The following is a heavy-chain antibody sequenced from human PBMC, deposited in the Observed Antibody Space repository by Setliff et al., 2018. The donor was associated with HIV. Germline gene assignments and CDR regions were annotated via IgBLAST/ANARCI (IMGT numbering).Heavy chain of an antibody. J-gene: IGHJ6*03. V-gene: IGHV3-7*03. Sequence: GGSLRLSCVASGLTFNRYWMSWVRQVPGKGLEWVSNTKYDGSESYYVDSVKGRFIASTDNARNSLFLQMNSLRAEDTALYYCARKYSSSWYGYYYYYMDVWGKGTTVTVSS. D-gene: IGHD6-13*01. CDR3: ARKYSSSWYGYYYYYMDV. CDR2: TKYDGSES. CDR1: GLTFNRYW.